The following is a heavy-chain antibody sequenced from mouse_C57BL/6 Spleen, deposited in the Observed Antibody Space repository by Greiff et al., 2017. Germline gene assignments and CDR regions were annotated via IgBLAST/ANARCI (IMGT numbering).Heavy chain of an antibody. V-gene: IGHV1-5*01. J-gene: IGHJ2*01. CDR2: IYPGNSDT. D-gene: IGHD1-1*01. CDR1: GYTFTSYW. Sequence: VQLQQSGTVLARPGASVKMSCKTSGYTFTSYWLHWVKQRPGQGLEWIGAIYPGNSDTSYNQKFKGKAKLTAVTSASTAYMELSSLTNEDSAVYYCTRNYYGSSYSYYFDYWGQGTTLTVSS. CDR3: TRNYYGSSYSYYFDY.